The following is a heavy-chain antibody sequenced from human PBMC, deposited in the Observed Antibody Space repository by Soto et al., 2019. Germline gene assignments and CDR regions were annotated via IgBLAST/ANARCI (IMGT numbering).Heavy chain of an antibody. Sequence: QVQLVESGGGVVQPGRSLRLSCAASGFTFSSYAMHWVRQAPGKGLEWVAVISYDGSNKYYADSVKGRFTISRDNSKKTLEVQKNSLRTEGTAVYYWGRAQGIVLIRAYYYYGMGLWGQGTTVTVSS. CDR2: ISYDGSNK. CDR1: GFTFSSYA. J-gene: IGHJ6*02. V-gene: IGHV3-30-3*01. D-gene: IGHD2-8*01. CDR3: GRAQGIVLIRAYYYYGMGL.